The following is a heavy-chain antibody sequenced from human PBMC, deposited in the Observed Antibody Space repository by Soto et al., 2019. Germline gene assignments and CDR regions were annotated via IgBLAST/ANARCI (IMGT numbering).Heavy chain of an antibody. CDR3: ARPKGSYSSGYYYFDY. V-gene: IGHV1-69*01. Sequence: QVQLVQSGAEVKQPGSSVKVSGKTSGGTFSTYAIDWVRQAPGQGLEWMGAIIPLFGTADYAQKFQGRVTITADESTSTASMELSSLRSEDTAVYYCARPKGSYSSGYYYFDYWGQGTLVTVSS. CDR1: GGTFSTYA. D-gene: IGHD6-19*01. CDR2: IIPLFGTA. J-gene: IGHJ4*02.